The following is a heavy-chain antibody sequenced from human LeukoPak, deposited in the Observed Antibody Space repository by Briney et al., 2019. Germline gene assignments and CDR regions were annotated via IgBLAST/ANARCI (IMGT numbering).Heavy chain of an antibody. CDR1: GFTFSSYA. CDR3: AKDLLPSTVVTPCDY. Sequence: PGGSLRLSCAASGFTFSSYAMHWVRQAPGKGLEWVAVISYDGSNKYYADSVKGRFTISRDNSKNTLYLQMNSLRVEDTAVYYCAKDLLPSTVVTPCDYWGQGTLVTVSS. CDR2: ISYDGSNK. D-gene: IGHD4-23*01. J-gene: IGHJ4*02. V-gene: IGHV3-30*04.